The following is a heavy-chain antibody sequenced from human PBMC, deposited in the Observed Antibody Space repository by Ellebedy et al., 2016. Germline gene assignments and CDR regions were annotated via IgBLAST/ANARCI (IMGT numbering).Heavy chain of an antibody. D-gene: IGHD6-13*01. CDR2: ISYDGSNK. CDR3: ARGSRSAAAGIWYYYYYYMDV. CDR1: GFTFSSYA. V-gene: IGHV3-30*04. Sequence: GGFLRLSCAASGFTFSSYAMHWVRQAPGKGLEWVAVISYDGSNKYYADSVKGRFTISRDNSKNTLYLQMNSLRAEDTAVYYCARGSRSAAAGIWYYYYYYMDVWGKGTTVTVSS. J-gene: IGHJ6*03.